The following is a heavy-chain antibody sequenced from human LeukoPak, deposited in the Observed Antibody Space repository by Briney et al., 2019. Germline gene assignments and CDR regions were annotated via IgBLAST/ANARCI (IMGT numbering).Heavy chain of an antibody. CDR1: GGSISSGDYY. CDR3: TRAGYCTDGGCPPIDY. Sequence: RPSETLSLTCTVSGGSISSGDYYWSWIRQHPGKGLEWIGYIYYSGTTYYNPSLKSRVTISVDTSKNQFSLRLSSVTAADTAMYYCTRAGYCTDGGCPPIDYWGQGTLVTVSS. J-gene: IGHJ4*02. D-gene: IGHD2-8*01. CDR2: IYYSGTT. V-gene: IGHV4-31*03.